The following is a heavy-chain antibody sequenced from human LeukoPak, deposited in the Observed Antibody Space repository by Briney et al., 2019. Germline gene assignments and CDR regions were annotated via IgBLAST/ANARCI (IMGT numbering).Heavy chain of an antibody. J-gene: IGHJ4*02. V-gene: IGHV3-23*01. Sequence: PGGSLRLSCAASGFTFSSYAMSWVRQAPGKGLEWVSAISGSGGSTYYADSVKGRFTISRDNSRNKVYMQMDSLRAEDTAIYYCAGDRNSDWYSPLDYWGQGSQVTVSP. CDR1: GFTFSSYA. CDR3: AGDRNSDWYSPLDY. D-gene: IGHD6-19*01. CDR2: ISGSGGST.